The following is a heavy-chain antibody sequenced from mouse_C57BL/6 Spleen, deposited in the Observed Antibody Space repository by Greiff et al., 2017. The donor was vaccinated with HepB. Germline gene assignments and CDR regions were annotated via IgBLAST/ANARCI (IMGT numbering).Heavy chain of an antibody. CDR2: INPYNGGT. V-gene: IGHV1-19*01. CDR3: ARRGEAHDGYLHYAMDY. CDR1: GYTFTDYY. Sequence: EVQLQQSGPVLVKPGASVKMSCKASGYTFTDYYMNWVKQSHGKSLEWIGVINPYNGGTSYNQKFKGKATLTVDKSSSTAYMELNSLTSEDSAVYYCARRGEAHDGYLHYAMDYWGQGTSVTVSS. J-gene: IGHJ4*01. D-gene: IGHD2-3*01.